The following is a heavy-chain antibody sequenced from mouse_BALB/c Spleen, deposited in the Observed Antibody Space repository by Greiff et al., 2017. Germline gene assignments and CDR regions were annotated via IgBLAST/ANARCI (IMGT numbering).Heavy chain of an antibody. CDR2: IYPGSGNT. J-gene: IGHJ3*02. CDR3: ASVSW. Sequence: QVQLQQSGAELARPGASVKLSCKASGYTFTDYYINWVKQRTGQGLEWIGEIYPGSGNTYYNEKFKGKATLTADKSSSTAYMQLSSLTSEDSAVYYCASVSWWGQGTLVTVSA. CDR1: GYTFTDYY. V-gene: IGHV1-77*01. D-gene: IGHD6-2*01.